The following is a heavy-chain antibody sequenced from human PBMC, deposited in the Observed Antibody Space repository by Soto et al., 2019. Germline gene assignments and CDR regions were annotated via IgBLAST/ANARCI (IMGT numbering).Heavy chain of an antibody. CDR1: GGSISSSSYY. CDR2: IYYSGST. D-gene: IGHD4-17*01. V-gene: IGHV4-39*01. CDR3: ARRRYGGYFDY. Sequence: SETLSLTCTVSGGSISSSSYYWGWIRQPPGKGLEWIGSIYYSGSTYYNPSLKSRVTISVDTSKNQFSLKLSSVTAADTAVYYCARRRYGGYFDYWGQGTLVT. J-gene: IGHJ4*02.